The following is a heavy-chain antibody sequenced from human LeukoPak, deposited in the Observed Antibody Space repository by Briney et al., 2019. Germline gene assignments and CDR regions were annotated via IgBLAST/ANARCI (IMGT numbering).Heavy chain of an antibody. J-gene: IGHJ5*02. CDR1: GGTFSSYA. Sequence: SVKVSCKASGGTFSSYAISWVRQAPGQGLEWMGGIIPIFGTANYAQKFQGRVTITADESTSTAYMELSSLRSEDAAVYYCASGNDYGDYWSWFDPWGQGTLVTVSS. D-gene: IGHD4-17*01. CDR2: IIPIFGTA. CDR3: ASGNDYGDYWSWFDP. V-gene: IGHV1-69*13.